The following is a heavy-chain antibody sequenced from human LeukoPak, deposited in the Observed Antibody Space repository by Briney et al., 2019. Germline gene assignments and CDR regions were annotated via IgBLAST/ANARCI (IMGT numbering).Heavy chain of an antibody. D-gene: IGHD6-19*01. CDR2: IIPIFGTA. CDR3: ARVSYSSGWYVVPDYYYMDV. J-gene: IGHJ6*03. CDR1: GYTFTAGYY. Sequence: SVKVSCKASGYTFTAGYYMHWVRQAPGQGLEWMGGIIPIFGTANYAQKFQGRVTITADKSTSTAYMELSSLRSEDTAVYYCARVSYSSGWYVVPDYYYMDVWGKGTTVTVSS. V-gene: IGHV1-69*06.